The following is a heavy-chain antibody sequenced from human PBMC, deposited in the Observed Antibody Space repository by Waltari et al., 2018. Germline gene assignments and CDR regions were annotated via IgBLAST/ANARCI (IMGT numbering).Heavy chain of an antibody. J-gene: IGHJ2*01. CDR1: GGSISSSSYY. Sequence: QLQLQESGPGLVKPSETLSLTCTVSGGSISSSSYYWGWIRQPPGKGLEWIGSIYYSGRTSYNPSLKSRVTISVDTSKNQFSLKLSSVTAADTAVYYCARTHLRAVAGTLPVWYFDLWGRGTLVTVSS. V-gene: IGHV4-39*01. D-gene: IGHD6-19*01. CDR2: IYYSGRT. CDR3: ARTHLRAVAGTLPVWYFDL.